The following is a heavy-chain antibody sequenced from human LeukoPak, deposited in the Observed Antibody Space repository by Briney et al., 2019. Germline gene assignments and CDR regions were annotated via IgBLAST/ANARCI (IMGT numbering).Heavy chain of an antibody. J-gene: IGHJ3*02. CDR2: IKQDGSEK. CDR1: GFTFSSYW. CDR3: ARDLSDYYDSSGQDAFDI. Sequence: GGSLRLSCAVSGFTFSSYWMSWVRQAPGKGLEWVATIKQDGSEKYYVDSVKGRFTISRDNAKNSLYLQMNSLRAEDTAVYYCARDLSDYYDSSGQDAFDIWGQGTMVTVSS. D-gene: IGHD3-22*01. V-gene: IGHV3-7*01.